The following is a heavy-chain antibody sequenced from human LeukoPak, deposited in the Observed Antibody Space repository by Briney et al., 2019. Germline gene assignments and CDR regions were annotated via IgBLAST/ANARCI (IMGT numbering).Heavy chain of an antibody. CDR3: AELGITMIGGV. V-gene: IGHV3-48*03. Sequence: GGSLRLSCAASGFTFSNYNMNWVRQAPGKGLEWVSYISSSGSTIYYADSVKGRFTISRDNAKNSLYLQMDSLRAEDTAVYYCAELGITMIGGVWGKGTTVTISS. CDR1: GFTFSNYN. CDR2: ISSSGSTI. D-gene: IGHD3-10*02. J-gene: IGHJ6*04.